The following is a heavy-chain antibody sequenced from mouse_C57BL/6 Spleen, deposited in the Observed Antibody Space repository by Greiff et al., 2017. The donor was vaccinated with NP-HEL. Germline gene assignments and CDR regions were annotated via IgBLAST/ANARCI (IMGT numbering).Heavy chain of an antibody. J-gene: IGHJ2*01. V-gene: IGHV14-1*01. CDR2: IDPADGDT. CDR1: GFNIKDYY. D-gene: IGHD2-4*01. CDR3: TTDYDYGEYYFDY. Sequence: VQLQQSGAELVRPGASVKLSCTASGFNIKDYYMHWVKQRPEQGLEWIGRIDPADGDTEYAPKFQGKATMTADTSSNTADLQLSSLTSEDTAVYYCTTDYDYGEYYFDYGGQGTTLTVSS.